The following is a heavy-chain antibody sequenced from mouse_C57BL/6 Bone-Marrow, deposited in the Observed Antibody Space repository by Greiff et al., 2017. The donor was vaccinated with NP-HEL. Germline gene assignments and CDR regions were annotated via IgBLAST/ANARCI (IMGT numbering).Heavy chain of an antibody. CDR1: GYTFTSYW. D-gene: IGHD1-1*01. CDR2: IHPNSGST. CDR3: ARTGYGSSYWYFDV. V-gene: IGHV1-64*01. J-gene: IGHJ1*03. Sequence: QVQLQQPGAELVKPGASVKLSCKASGYTFTSYWMHWVKQRPGQGLEWIGMIHPNSGSTNYNEKFKSQATLTVDKSSSTAYMQLSSLTSEDSAVYYCARTGYGSSYWYFDVWGTGTTVTVSS.